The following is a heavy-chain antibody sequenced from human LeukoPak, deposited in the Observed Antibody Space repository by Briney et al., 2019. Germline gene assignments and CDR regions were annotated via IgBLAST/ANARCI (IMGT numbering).Heavy chain of an antibody. CDR1: GFTFTTYS. J-gene: IGHJ3*02. CDR2: ISSGSSAI. CDR3: ARDKYSEDAFDI. Sequence: GGSLRLSCEASGFTFTTYSMTWVRQAPGKGLEWVSIISSGSSAIFSADALKGRFTISRDDAKNLLYLDMNSLRAEDTAVYYCARDKYSEDAFDIWGQGTMVTVSS. D-gene: IGHD6-6*01. V-gene: IGHV3-21*01.